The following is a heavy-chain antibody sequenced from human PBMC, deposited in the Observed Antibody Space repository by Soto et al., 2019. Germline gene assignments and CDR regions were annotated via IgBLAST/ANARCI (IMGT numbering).Heavy chain of an antibody. CDR1: GGTFGNLG. V-gene: IGHV1-69*13. CDR2: TIPIFDTP. J-gene: IGHJ5*01. Sequence: ASVKVSCKASGGTFGNLGISWLRQAPGQGLEWMGGTIPIFDTPHYAEKFRDRLTITADATSTAYMELTSLSSEDTATYYCARDREDGSGTKYNWFDSWGQGTLVTVSS. D-gene: IGHD3-10*01. CDR3: ARDREDGSGTKYNWFDS.